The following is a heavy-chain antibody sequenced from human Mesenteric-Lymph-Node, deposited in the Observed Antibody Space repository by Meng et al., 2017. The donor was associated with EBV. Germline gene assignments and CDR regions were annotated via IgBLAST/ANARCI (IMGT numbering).Heavy chain of an antibody. CDR1: GYTFYNYH. V-gene: IGHV1-18*04. J-gene: IGHJ5*02. Sequence: QVQLAQSGPEMKKPGASGKVLCKASGYTFYNYHITWVRQASGQGLQWMGWISTYNGDTSYAQNLQGRLTMTTDTSTSTAYMELRSLTSDDTAIYYCARDEGVCSGGSCYSSTFDPWGQGTLVTVSS. CDR2: ISTYNGDT. CDR3: ARDEGVCSGGSCYSSTFDP. D-gene: IGHD2-15*01.